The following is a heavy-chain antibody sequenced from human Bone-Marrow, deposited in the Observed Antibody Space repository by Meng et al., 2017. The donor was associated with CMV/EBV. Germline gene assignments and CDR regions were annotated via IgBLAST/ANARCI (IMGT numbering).Heavy chain of an antibody. Sequence: LETLSLTCTVSGGSVSSGSYYWSWIRQPPGKGLEWIGEINHSGSTNYNPSLKSRVTISVDTSKNQFSLKLSSVTAADTAVYYCASGRVVPAADVGYYYYGMDVWGQGTTVTVSS. CDR1: GGSVSSGSYY. D-gene: IGHD2-2*01. J-gene: IGHJ6*02. CDR2: INHSGST. V-gene: IGHV4-39*07. CDR3: ASGRVVPAADVGYYYYGMDV.